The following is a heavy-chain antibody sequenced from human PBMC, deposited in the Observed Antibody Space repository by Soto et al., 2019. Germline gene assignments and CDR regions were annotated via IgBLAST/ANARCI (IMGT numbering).Heavy chain of an antibody. CDR1: GFTVSSNY. CDR2: IYSDGST. D-gene: IGHD3-22*01. CDR3: ARDPYYDSSGYLASNGMDV. Sequence: GGSLRLSCAASGFTVSSNYMSWVRQAPGKGLEWVSVIYSDGSTYYADSVKGRFTISRHNSKNTLYLQMNSLRAEDTAMYYCARDPYYDSSGYLASNGMDVWGQGTTVT. V-gene: IGHV3-53*04. J-gene: IGHJ6*02.